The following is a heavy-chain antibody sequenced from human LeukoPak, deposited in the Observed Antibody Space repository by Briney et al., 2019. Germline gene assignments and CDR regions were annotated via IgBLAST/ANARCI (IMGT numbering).Heavy chain of an antibody. J-gene: IGHJ4*02. CDR3: AKDPLRGYSYGFPGY. CDR1: GFTFDDYA. V-gene: IGHV3-43*02. CDR2: ISGDGGST. D-gene: IGHD5-18*01. Sequence: PGGSLRLSCTASGFTFDDYAMHWVRQAPGKGLEWVSLISGDGGSTYYADSVKGRFTISRDNSKNSLYLQMNSLRTEDTALYYCAKDPLRGYSYGFPGYWGQGTLVTVSS.